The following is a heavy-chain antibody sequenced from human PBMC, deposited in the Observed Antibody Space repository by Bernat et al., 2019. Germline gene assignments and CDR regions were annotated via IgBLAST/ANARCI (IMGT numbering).Heavy chain of an antibody. CDR3: ARDLTYYGSESYYLG. CDR2: ISSSSSYT. V-gene: IGHV3-11*05. D-gene: IGHD3-10*01. J-gene: IGHJ4*02. Sequence: VQLLESGGGLVKPGGSLRLSCAASGFTFSDYYMSWIRQAPGKGLEWVSYISSSSSYTNYADSVKGRFTISRDNAKNSLYLQMNSLRAEDTAVYYCARDLTYYGSESYYLGWGQGTLVTVSS. CDR1: GFTFSDYY.